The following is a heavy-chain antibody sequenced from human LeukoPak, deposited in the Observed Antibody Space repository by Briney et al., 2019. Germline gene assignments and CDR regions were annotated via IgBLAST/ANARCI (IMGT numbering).Heavy chain of an antibody. CDR1: GGSISSYY. V-gene: IGHV4-4*07. J-gene: IGHJ4*02. CDR3: ARDAANRGTDY. CDR2: IYTSGST. Sequence: SETLSLTCTVSGGSISSYYWSWIRQPAGKGLGWIGRIYTSGSTNYNPSHKTRVTMSVDTSKNQFSLKLSSVTAADTAVYYCARDAANRGTDYWGQGTLVTVSS. D-gene: IGHD2/OR15-2a*01.